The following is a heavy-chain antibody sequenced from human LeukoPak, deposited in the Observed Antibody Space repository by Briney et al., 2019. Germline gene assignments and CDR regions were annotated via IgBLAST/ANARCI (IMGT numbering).Heavy chain of an antibody. CDR3: ARGRPDTSVPRTYYMDV. V-gene: IGHV1-8*01. D-gene: IGHD5-18*01. CDR2: MSPNSGNT. CDR1: GYTFTSFD. Sequence: ASVKVSCKASGYTFTSFDIFWVRQATGQGLEWMGWMSPNSGNTGSAQKFQGRVTFNRDTSISTSFMELSSLRSEDTAIYYCARGRPDTSVPRTYYMDVWGKGTTVTVSS. J-gene: IGHJ6*03.